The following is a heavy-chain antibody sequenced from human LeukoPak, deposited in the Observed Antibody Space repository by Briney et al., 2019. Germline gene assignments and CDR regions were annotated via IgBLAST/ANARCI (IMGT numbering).Heavy chain of an antibody. CDR2: IKYDGSEN. D-gene: IGHD5-24*01. CDR1: GLSFINYG. V-gene: IGHV3-30*02. Sequence: GGSLRLSCAASGLSFINYGIHWVRQAPGKGLEWVTFIKYDGSENQYSDSVEGRFTISRDNSRNTLNLQMTGLRTEDTAVYYCAARRRDAYKYGAFDIWGQGTMVAVYS. CDR3: AARRRDAYKYGAFDI. J-gene: IGHJ3*02.